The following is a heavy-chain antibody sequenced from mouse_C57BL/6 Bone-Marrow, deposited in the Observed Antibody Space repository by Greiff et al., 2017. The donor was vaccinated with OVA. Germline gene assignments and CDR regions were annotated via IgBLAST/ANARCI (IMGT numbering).Heavy chain of an antibody. CDR2: INPSTGGT. D-gene: IGHD1-1*01. CDR3: ARSITTVVASYWYFDV. Sequence: EVKLEESGPELVKPGASVKISCKASGYSFTGYYMNWVKHSPEKSLEWIGEINPSTGGTTYNQKFKPKATLTVDKSSSTAYMQLKSLTSEDSAVYYCARSITTVVASYWYFDVWGTGTTVTVSS. V-gene: IGHV1-42*01. CDR1: GYSFTGYY. J-gene: IGHJ1*03.